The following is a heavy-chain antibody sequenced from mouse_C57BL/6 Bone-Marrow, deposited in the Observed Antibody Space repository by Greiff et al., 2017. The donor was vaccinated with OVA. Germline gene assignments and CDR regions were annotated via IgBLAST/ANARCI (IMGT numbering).Heavy chain of an antibody. Sequence: EVKLVESGGDLVKPGGSLKLSCAASGFTFSSYGMSWVRQTPDKRLEWVATISSGGSYTYYPDSVKGRFTISRDNAKNTLYLQMGSLKSEDTAMYYCARQISTRNFDYWGQGTTLTVSS. CDR2: ISSGGSYT. V-gene: IGHV5-6*01. J-gene: IGHJ2*01. D-gene: IGHD1-1*01. CDR3: ARQISTRNFDY. CDR1: GFTFSSYG.